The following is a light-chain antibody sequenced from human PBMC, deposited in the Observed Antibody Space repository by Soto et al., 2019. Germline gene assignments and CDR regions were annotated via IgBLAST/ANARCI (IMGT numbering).Light chain of an antibody. J-gene: IGKJ3*01. CDR1: QSISSN. CDR3: QRYNSWPPVFS. CDR2: RAS. V-gene: IGKV3-15*01. Sequence: DIVMTQSPATLSVSPGQRATLSCRASQSISSNLAWYQQKPGQAPRLLIFRASTRAAGIPGRFSGSGSGTEITPTISSLQSEDAAGSYCQRYNSWPPVFSFGPGTKADIK.